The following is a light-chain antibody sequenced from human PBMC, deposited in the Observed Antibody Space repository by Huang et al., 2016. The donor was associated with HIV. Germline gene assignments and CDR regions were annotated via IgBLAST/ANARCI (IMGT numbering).Light chain of an antibody. V-gene: IGKV3-20*01. CDR1: QSLSSSS. J-gene: IGKJ3*01. CDR2: VAS. Sequence: EIVLTQSPGTLSLSPGERAALSCRASQSLSSSSLAWYQQKPGQAPRRLIYVASNRATGIPDKFSGSGSGTDFTLIITRLEAEDSAVYYCQQYGGSPLFTFGPGTKVEIK. CDR3: QQYGGSPLFT.